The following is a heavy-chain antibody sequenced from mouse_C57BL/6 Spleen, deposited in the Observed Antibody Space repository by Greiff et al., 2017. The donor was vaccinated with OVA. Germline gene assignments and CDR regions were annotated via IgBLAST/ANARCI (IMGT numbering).Heavy chain of an antibody. CDR2: IDPSDSYT. D-gene: IGHD2-5*01. CDR1: GYTFTSYW. V-gene: IGHV1-69*01. CDR3: AIYYSNYLAMDY. J-gene: IGHJ4*01. Sequence: VQLQQPGAELVMPGASVKLSCKASGYTFTSYWMHWVKQRPGQGLEWIGEIDPSDSYTNYNQKFKGKSTLTVDKSYSTAYMQLSSLTSEDSAVYYCAIYYSNYLAMDYWGQGTSVTVSS.